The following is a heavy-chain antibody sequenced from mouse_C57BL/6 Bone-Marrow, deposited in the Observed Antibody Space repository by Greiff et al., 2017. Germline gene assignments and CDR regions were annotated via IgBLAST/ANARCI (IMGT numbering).Heavy chain of an antibody. D-gene: IGHD2-3*01. CDR1: GYPFTSYW. V-gene: IGHV1-52*01. CDR2: IDPSDSET. CDR3: ARSDGYYSYWYFDV. J-gene: IGHJ1*03. Sequence: VQLQQPGAELVRPGSSVRLSSKASGYPFTSYWMHWVKQGPIQGLEWIGNIDPSDSETHYNQKFKDKATLTVDKSSSTAYMQLSSLTSEDSAVYYCARSDGYYSYWYFDVWGTGTTVTVSS.